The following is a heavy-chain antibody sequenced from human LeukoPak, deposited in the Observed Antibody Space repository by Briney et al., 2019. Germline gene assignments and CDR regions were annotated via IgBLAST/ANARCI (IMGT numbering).Heavy chain of an antibody. CDR2: INTDGTTT. CDR3: TKDLTGPRDP. V-gene: IGHV3-74*01. D-gene: IGHD1-7*01. Sequence: PGGSLRLSCAGSGYTFSSYWMHWVRQAPGKGLVWVSRINTDGTTTNYADSVEGRFTISRDNAQNTLYLQMTSLRVEATALYYCTKDLTGPRDPWGQGPLVTVSS. J-gene: IGHJ5*02. CDR1: GYTFSSYW.